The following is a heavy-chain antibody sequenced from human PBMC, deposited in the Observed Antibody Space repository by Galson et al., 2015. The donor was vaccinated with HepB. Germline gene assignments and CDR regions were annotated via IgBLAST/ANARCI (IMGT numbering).Heavy chain of an antibody. Sequence: SLRLSCAASGFTFSSYAMSWVRQAPGKGLDWVSSISGSGNNTYYADSVKGRFTISRDNSKNTLYLQMNSLRAEDTAEYYCAKDTLGYCRGGSCRVDYWGQGTPVTVSS. V-gene: IGHV3-23*01. CDR3: AKDTLGYCRGGSCRVDY. CDR2: ISGSGNNT. D-gene: IGHD2-15*01. J-gene: IGHJ4*02. CDR1: GFTFSSYA.